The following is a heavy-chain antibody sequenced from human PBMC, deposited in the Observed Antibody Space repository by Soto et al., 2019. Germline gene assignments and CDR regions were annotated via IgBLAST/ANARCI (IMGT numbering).Heavy chain of an antibody. Sequence: SETLSLTCAVSGGSISSSNWWSWVRQPPGKGLEWIGEIYHSGSTNYNPSLKSRVTISVDKSKNQFSLKLGSVTAADTAVYYCARVSDGDYDFVDYWGQGTLVTVSS. CDR3: ARVSDGDYDFVDY. CDR2: IYHSGST. CDR1: GGSISSSNW. V-gene: IGHV4-4*02. J-gene: IGHJ4*02. D-gene: IGHD4-17*01.